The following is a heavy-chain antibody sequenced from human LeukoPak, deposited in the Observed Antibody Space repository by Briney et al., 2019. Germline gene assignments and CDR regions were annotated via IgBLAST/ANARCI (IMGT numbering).Heavy chain of an antibody. CDR3: ARGREYQLLSTPPSDY. V-gene: IGHV1-8*01. CDR2: MNPNSGNT. CDR1: GYTFTSYD. J-gene: IGHJ4*02. Sequence: ASVKVSCKASGYTFTSYDINWVRQATGQGLEWMGWMNPNSGNTGYAQKFQGRVTMTRNTSISTAYMELSSLRSADTAVCYCARGREYQLLSTPPSDYWGQGTLVTVSS. D-gene: IGHD2-2*01.